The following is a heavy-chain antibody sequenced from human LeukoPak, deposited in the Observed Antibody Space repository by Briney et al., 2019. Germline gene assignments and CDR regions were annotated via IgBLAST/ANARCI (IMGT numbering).Heavy chain of an antibody. CDR2: INPSGGST. J-gene: IGHJ4*02. CDR3: ARDVGGYSSSWHFDY. V-gene: IGHV1-46*01. CDR1: GYTFTSYY. Sequence: ASVKVSCKASGYTFTSYYMHWVRQAPGQGLEWMGIINPSGGSTSYAQKFQGRVTMTRDTSTSTVYMELSSLRSEDTAVYYRARDVGGYSSSWHFDYWGQGTLVTVSS. D-gene: IGHD6-13*01.